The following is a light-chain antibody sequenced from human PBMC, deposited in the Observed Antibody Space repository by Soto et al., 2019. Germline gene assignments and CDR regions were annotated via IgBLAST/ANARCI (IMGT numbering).Light chain of an antibody. CDR1: SSDVGGYNL. Sequence: QSALTQPASVSGSPGQSITISCTGTSSDVGGYNLVSWYQQHPGKTTKLMIYEGSKRPSGVSNRFSGSKSGNTASLTISGLQAEDEADYYCCSYAGSSTLLFGGGTQLTVL. CDR3: CSYAGSSTLL. J-gene: IGLJ2*01. V-gene: IGLV2-23*01. CDR2: EGS.